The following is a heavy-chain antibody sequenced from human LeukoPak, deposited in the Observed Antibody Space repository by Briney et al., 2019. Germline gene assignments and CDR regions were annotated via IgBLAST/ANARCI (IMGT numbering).Heavy chain of an antibody. CDR3: ARGEVVPAAIDYYYGMDV. CDR1: GGTFSSYA. Sequence: SVKVSCKASGGTFSSYAISWVRRAPGQGLEGMGGIIPIFGTANYAQKFQGRVTITADESTSTAYMELSSLRSEDTAVYYCARGEVVPAAIDYYYGMDVWGQGTTVTVSS. V-gene: IGHV1-69*01. J-gene: IGHJ6*02. D-gene: IGHD2-2*02. CDR2: IIPIFGTA.